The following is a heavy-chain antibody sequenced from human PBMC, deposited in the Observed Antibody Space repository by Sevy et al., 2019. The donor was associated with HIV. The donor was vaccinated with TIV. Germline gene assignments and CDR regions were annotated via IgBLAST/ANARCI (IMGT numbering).Heavy chain of an antibody. CDR2: IKQDGSEK. J-gene: IGHJ6*02. V-gene: IGHV3-7*01. CDR3: AREGSPYETYYHYYGMDV. CDR1: GFTFNSYW. D-gene: IGHD5-12*01. Sequence: GGSLRLSCAASGFTFNSYWMSWVRQAPGKGLEWVANIKQDGSEKYYVDSVKGRFTISRDNSQNSLFLQMNTLRAEDTAVYYCAREGSPYETYYHYYGMDVWGQGTTVTVSS.